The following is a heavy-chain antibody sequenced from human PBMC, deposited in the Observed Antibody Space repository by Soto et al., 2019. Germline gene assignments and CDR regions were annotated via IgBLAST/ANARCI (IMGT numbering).Heavy chain of an antibody. CDR2: INYSGST. CDR1: GGSISSSSYY. J-gene: IGHJ4*02. CDR3: ARHPPLRDGYNYYYFDY. Sequence: QLQLQESGPGLVKPSETLSLTCTVSGGSISSSSYYWGWIRQPPGKGLEWIGSINYSGSTYYNPSLKSRVTISVDTSKNQFSLKLSSVTAADTAVYYCARHPPLRDGYNYYYFDYWGQGTLVTVSS. D-gene: IGHD5-12*01. V-gene: IGHV4-39*01.